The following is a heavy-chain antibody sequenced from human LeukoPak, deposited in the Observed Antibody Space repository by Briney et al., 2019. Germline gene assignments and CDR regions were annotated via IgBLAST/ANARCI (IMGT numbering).Heavy chain of an antibody. V-gene: IGHV3-66*01. J-gene: IGHJ4*02. Sequence: GGSLRLSCAASGFTFSDYYMSWVRQAPGKGLEWVSVIYSGGSTYYADSVKGRFTISRDNSKNTLYLQMNSLRAEDTAVYYCCGYASPYYFDYWGQGTLVTVSS. CDR3: CGYASPYYFDY. D-gene: IGHD3-22*01. CDR1: GFTFSDYY. CDR2: IYSGGST.